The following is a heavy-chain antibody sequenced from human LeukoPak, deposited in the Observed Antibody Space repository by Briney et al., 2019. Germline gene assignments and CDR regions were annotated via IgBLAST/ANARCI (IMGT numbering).Heavy chain of an antibody. CDR3: ARVRDYDILTGYYNMHAFDI. CDR1: GGSISSYY. D-gene: IGHD3-9*01. V-gene: IGHV4-4*07. Sequence: PSETLSLTCTVSGGSISSYYWSWIRQPAGEGLEWIGRLHTSGSTHYNPSLKSRVTMSVDTSKNQFSLKLSSVTAADTAVYYCARVRDYDILTGYYNMHAFDIWGQGTMVTVSS. J-gene: IGHJ3*02. CDR2: LHTSGST.